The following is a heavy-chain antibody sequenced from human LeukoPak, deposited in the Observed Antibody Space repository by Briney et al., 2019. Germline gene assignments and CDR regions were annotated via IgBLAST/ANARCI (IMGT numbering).Heavy chain of an antibody. Sequence: SETLSLTCAVYGGSFSGYYWSWIRQPPGKGLEWVGEINHSGSTNYNPSLKSRVTISVDTSKNQFPLKLSSVTAADTAVYYCARGRGSSSLNWFDPWGQGTLVTVSS. D-gene: IGHD6-6*01. V-gene: IGHV4-34*01. J-gene: IGHJ5*02. CDR2: INHSGST. CDR3: ARGRGSSSLNWFDP. CDR1: GGSFSGYY.